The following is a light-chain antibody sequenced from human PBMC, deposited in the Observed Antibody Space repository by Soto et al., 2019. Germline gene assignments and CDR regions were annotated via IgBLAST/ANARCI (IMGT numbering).Light chain of an antibody. V-gene: IGKV1D-12*01. CDR1: QDSSSL. CDR3: QQADSFPLT. CDR2: GAS. J-gene: IGKJ4*01. Sequence: DIPMTQSPSSVSASIGDRVTITCRASQDSSSLLAWYQQKPGKAPKLLIYGASTLQSGVPSRFSGSGSGTDFTLTISSLQPEDFATYFCQQADSFPLTFGGGTKVEIK.